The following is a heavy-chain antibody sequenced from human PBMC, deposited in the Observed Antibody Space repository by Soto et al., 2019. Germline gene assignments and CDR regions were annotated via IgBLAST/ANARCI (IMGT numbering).Heavy chain of an antibody. CDR3: ARRNPRGNAFDI. J-gene: IGHJ3*02. CDR1: GGTLSSYA. CDR2: IIPIFGTA. V-gene: IGHV1-69*13. Sequence: GASVKVSCKASGGTLSSYAISWVRQAPGQGLEWMGGIIPIFGTANYAQKFQGRVTITADESTSTAYMELSSLRSEDTAVYYCARRNPRGNAFDIWGQGTMVTVSS.